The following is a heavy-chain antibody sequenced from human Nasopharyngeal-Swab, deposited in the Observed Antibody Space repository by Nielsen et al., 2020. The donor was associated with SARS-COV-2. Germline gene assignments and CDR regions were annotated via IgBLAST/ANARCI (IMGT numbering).Heavy chain of an antibody. V-gene: IGHV3-23*01. J-gene: IGHJ4*02. CDR3: AKEEVPNDY. CDR1: GFTFSTYA. Sequence: GESLKISCAASGFTFSTYAMYWVRQPPAKGLEWVSIISGSGGSTYYADSVKGRFTISRDNSKNTVYLQMNSLRVEDTAVYYCAKEEVPNDYWGQGTLVTVSS. CDR2: ISGSGGST. D-gene: IGHD4/OR15-4a*01.